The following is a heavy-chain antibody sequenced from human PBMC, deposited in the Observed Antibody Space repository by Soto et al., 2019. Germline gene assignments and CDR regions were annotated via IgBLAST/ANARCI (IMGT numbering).Heavy chain of an antibody. CDR3: ASSYYDSSGSALRD. V-gene: IGHV4-30-2*01. CDR1: GGSISSGGYS. D-gene: IGHD3-22*01. CDR2: IYHSGST. J-gene: IGHJ1*01. Sequence: QLRLQESGSGLVKPSQTLSLTCAVSGGSISSGGYSWSWIRQPPGKGLEWIGYIYHSGSTYYNPSLKSRVTISVDRSKNQFSLKLSSVTAADTAVYYCASSYYDSSGSALRDWGQGTLVTVSS.